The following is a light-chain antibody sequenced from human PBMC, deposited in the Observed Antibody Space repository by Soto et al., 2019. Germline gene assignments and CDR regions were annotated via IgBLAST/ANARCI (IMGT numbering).Light chain of an antibody. CDR2: KAS. CDR3: QQANDWPPT. CDR1: QSISNW. V-gene: IGKV1-5*03. Sequence: DIQMTQSPSTLSASVGDRVIITCRASQSISNWLAWYQQKPGKAPNLLIYKASSLKSGVPSRFSGSGSGTEFTLTISSLQSEDFATYYCQQANDWPPTFGQGT. J-gene: IGKJ1*01.